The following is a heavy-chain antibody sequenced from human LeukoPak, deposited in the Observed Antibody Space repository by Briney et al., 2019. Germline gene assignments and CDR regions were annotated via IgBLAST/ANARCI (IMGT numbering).Heavy chain of an antibody. CDR2: IKQDGSEK. CDR1: GFTFSSYS. D-gene: IGHD3-10*01. CDR3: ARSSITMVRGVIKSTTSWYHYYNMDV. V-gene: IGHV3-7*01. J-gene: IGHJ6*03. Sequence: GGSLRLSCAASGFTFSSYSMSWVRQAPGKGLEWVANIKQDGSEKNYVGSVKGRFTIARDNAKNSLYLQMNSLRAEDTAVHYCARSSITMVRGVIKSTTSWYHYYNMDVWGKGTTVTVSS.